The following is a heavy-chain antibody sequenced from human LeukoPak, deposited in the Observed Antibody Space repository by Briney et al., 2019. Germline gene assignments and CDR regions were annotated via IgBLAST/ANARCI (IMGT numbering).Heavy chain of an antibody. V-gene: IGHV1-69*13. Sequence: SVKVSCKASGGTFSSYAISWVRQAPGQGLEWMGGIIPIFGTANYAQKFQGRVTITADESTSTAYMELSSLRSEDTAVYYCARSVVVGELIFDYWGQGTLVTVSS. D-gene: IGHD2-2*01. J-gene: IGHJ4*02. CDR3: ARSVVVGELIFDY. CDR1: GGTFSSYA. CDR2: IIPIFGTA.